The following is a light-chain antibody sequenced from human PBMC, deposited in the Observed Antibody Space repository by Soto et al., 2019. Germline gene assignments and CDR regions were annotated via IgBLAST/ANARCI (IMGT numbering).Light chain of an antibody. J-gene: IGKJ1*01. CDR2: DVS. Sequence: DIQMTQSPSTLSASVGDRVTITCRASQSISSWLAWYQQKPGKAPNLLIYDVSNLESGVPSRFSGSGSGTEFTLTISSLQPDDFATYYCQHYNSYSLTFGQGTKVDIK. CDR3: QHYNSYSLT. CDR1: QSISSW. V-gene: IGKV1-5*01.